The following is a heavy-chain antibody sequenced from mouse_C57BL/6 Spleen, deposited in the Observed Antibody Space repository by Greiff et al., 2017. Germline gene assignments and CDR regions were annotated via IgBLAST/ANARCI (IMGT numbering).Heavy chain of an antibody. Sequence: VQLQQSGPGLVQPSQSLSITCPVSGFSLTSYGVHWVRQSPGKGLEWRGVIWSGGSTDYNAAFISRLSISKDHSKSQVFFKMNSLQADDTAIYYCARKGTTAPFAYWGQGTLVTVSA. CDR1: GFSLTSYG. CDR2: IWSGGST. D-gene: IGHD1-2*01. J-gene: IGHJ3*01. V-gene: IGHV2-2*01. CDR3: ARKGTTAPFAY.